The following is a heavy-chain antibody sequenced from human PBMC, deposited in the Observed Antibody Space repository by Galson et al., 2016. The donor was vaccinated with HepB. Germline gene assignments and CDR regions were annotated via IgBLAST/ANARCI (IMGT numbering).Heavy chain of an antibody. D-gene: IGHD5-18*01. V-gene: IGHV1-2*02. J-gene: IGHJ5*02. CDR3: ATAHRGYDYAYSIGWFDP. Sequence: SVKVSCKASGYTFTNYGISWVRQAPGQGLEWMGWINPGSGATIYAQKFQGRVTMTRYTSITTAYMELGRLRSDDTAIYYCATAHRGYDYAYSIGWFDPWGQGTLVTVSS. CDR2: INPGSGAT. CDR1: GYTFTNYG.